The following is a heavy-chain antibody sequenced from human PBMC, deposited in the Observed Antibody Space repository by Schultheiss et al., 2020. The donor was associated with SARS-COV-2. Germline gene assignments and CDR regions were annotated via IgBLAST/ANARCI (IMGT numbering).Heavy chain of an antibody. CDR1: GGTLCSYA. J-gene: IGHJ6*02. V-gene: IGHV1-69*06. Sequence: SVKVSCKASGGTLCSYAISWVRQAPGQGLEWLGGIIPIFGTANYAQKFQGRVTITEDKSTSTAYMELSSLRCEDSAVYYCARGGRDGYKPHYYYGMDVWGQGNTVSVCS. D-gene: IGHD5-24*01. CDR2: IIPIFGTA. CDR3: ARGGRDGYKPHYYYGMDV.